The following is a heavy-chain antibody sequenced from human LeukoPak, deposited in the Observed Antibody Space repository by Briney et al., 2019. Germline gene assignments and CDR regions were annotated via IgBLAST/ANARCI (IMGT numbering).Heavy chain of an antibody. J-gene: IGHJ4*02. CDR3: ARRGIVVVPAAPYFDY. CDR1: GGSISSSSYY. D-gene: IGHD2-2*01. V-gene: IGHV4-39*01. CDR2: IYYSGSP. Sequence: PSETLSLTCTVSGGSISSSSYYWGWIRQPPGKGLEWIGSIYYSGSPYYNPSLKSRVTTSVDTSKNQFSLKLSSVTAADTAVYYCARRGIVVVPAAPYFDYWGQGTLVTVSS.